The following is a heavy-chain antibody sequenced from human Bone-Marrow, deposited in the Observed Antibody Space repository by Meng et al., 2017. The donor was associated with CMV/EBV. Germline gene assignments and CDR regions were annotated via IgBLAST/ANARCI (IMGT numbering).Heavy chain of an antibody. J-gene: IGHJ6*02. CDR1: GGTFSSYA. CDR3: ARAVTIFGVVTLQYYYYGTDV. CDR2: IIPIFGTA. D-gene: IGHD3-3*01. V-gene: IGHV1-69*05. Sequence: SVKVSCKASGGTFSSYAISWVRQAPGQGLEWMGGIIPIFGTANYAQKFQGRVTITTDESTSTAYMELSSLRSEDTAVYYCARAVTIFGVVTLQYYYYGTDVWGQGTTVTVSS.